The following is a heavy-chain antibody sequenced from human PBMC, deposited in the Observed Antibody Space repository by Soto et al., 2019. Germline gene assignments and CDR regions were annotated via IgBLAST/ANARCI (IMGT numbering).Heavy chain of an antibody. D-gene: IGHD3-10*01. V-gene: IGHV3-74*01. CDR3: ARVRRDGYIDY. CDR1: GVSFSNYW. CDR2: INGDGRTT. J-gene: IGHJ4*02. Sequence: PGGSLRLSCTASGVSFSNYWLHWVRQAPGKGLVWVSRINGDGRTTNYADSVKGRFTISRDNAKNTMYLQLKLSSVTAADTAVYYCARVRRDGYIDYWGQGTLVTVSS.